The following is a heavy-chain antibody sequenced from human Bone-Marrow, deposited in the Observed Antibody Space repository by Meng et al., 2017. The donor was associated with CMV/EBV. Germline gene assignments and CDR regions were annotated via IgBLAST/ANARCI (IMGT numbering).Heavy chain of an antibody. CDR2: IWYDGSNK. CDR1: GFTFSSYG. CDR3: AKDASCSSTSCSYYYYYGMDV. D-gene: IGHD2-2*01. J-gene: IGHJ6*02. V-gene: IGHV3-33*06. Sequence: GESLKISCAASGFTFSSYGMYWVRQAPGKGLEWVAVIWYDGSNKYYADSVKGRFTISRDNSKNTLYLQMNSLRAEDTAVYYCAKDASCSSTSCSYYYYYGMDVWGQGTTVTVSS.